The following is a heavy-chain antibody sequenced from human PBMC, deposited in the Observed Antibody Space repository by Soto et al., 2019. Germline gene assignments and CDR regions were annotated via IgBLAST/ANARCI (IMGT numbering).Heavy chain of an antibody. CDR3: ARVGTPIDY. D-gene: IGHD7-27*01. J-gene: IGHJ4*02. CDR2: ISAYNGNP. CDR1: GYTFTNFG. V-gene: IGHV1-18*01. Sequence: QVQLVQSGAEVKKPGASVKVSCKASGYTFTNFGISWVRQAPGQGLEWMGWISAYNGNPNYAQNFQGRVTMTSDASTSTACMGLRSLRSDDRAVYYCARVGTPIDYWGQGTLVSVSS.